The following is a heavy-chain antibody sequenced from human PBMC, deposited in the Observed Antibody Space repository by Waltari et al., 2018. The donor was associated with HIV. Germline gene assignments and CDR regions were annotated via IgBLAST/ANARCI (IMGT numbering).Heavy chain of an antibody. CDR3: ARGRYCSGGSCQGWFDP. J-gene: IGHJ5*02. V-gene: IGHV1-8*01. D-gene: IGHD2-15*01. CDR2: MNPNSGNT. Sequence: QVQLVQSGAEVKKPGASVRVSCKASGYTFTSYDINWVRQATGQGLEWMGWMNPNSGNTGYAQTFQGRVTMTRNTSISTAYMELSSLRSEDTAVYYCARGRYCSGGSCQGWFDPWGQGTLVTVSS. CDR1: GYTFTSYD.